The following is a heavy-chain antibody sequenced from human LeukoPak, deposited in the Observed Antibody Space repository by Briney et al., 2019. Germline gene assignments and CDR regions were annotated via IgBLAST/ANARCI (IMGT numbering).Heavy chain of an antibody. V-gene: IGHV3-23*01. CDR2: ISRSGGST. CDR1: GFTFSSYG. CDR3: AKGMGYASGSSYSYYYYMDV. Sequence: GGSLRLSCAASGFTFSSYGMSWVRQAPGKGLEWVSSISRSGGSTHYADSVKGRFTISRDNSKNMLSLQMNSLRAEDTAVYYCAKGMGYASGSSYSYYYYMDVWGKGTTVTISS. D-gene: IGHD3-10*01. J-gene: IGHJ6*03.